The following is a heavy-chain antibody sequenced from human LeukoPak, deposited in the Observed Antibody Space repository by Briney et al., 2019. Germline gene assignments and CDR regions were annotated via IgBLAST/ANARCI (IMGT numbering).Heavy chain of an antibody. CDR3: ARVGTYGSGSYLSWLDY. J-gene: IGHJ4*02. CDR2: IHYSGAT. V-gene: IGHV4-59*01. Sequence: ASETLSLTCTVSNASISSSCWNWIRQPPGKGLEWIGYIHYSGATNYNTSLMTRVTISVDTSKDQFSLRLTSVTAADTAVYYCARVGTYGSGSYLSWLDYWGQGTLVTVSS. CDR1: NASISSSC. D-gene: IGHD3-10*01.